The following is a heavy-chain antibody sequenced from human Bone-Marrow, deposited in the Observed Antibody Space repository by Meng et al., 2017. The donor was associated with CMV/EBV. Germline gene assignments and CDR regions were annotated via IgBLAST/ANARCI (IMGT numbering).Heavy chain of an antibody. V-gene: IGHV1-2*02. CDR2: INPNSGGT. Sequence: ASVKVSCKGSGYTFTGYYMHWVRQAPGQGLEWMGWINPNSGGTNYAQKFQGRVTMTRDTSISTAYMELSRLRSDDTAVYYCAREGRYCSGGSCYSGGYYYYGMDVWGQGTTVTASS. CDR3: AREGRYCSGGSCYSGGYYYYGMDV. D-gene: IGHD2-15*01. CDR1: GYTFTGYY. J-gene: IGHJ6*02.